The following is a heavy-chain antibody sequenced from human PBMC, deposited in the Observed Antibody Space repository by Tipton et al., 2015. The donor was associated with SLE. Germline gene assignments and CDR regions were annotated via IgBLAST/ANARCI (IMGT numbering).Heavy chain of an antibody. CDR2: INHSGST. CDR3: ARGRDYYDSRHAFDI. CDR1: GGSFSGYY. Sequence: TLSLTCAVYGGSFSGYYWSWIRQPPGKGLEWIGEINHSGSTNYNPSLKSRVTISVDTSKNRLSLKLSSVTAADTAVYYCARGRDYYDSRHAFDIWGQGTMVTVSS. D-gene: IGHD3-22*01. V-gene: IGHV4-34*01. J-gene: IGHJ3*02.